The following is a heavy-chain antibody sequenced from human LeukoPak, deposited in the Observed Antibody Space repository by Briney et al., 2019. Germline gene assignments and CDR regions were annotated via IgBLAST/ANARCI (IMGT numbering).Heavy chain of an antibody. CDR2: INHSGST. D-gene: IGHD1-26*01. J-gene: IGHJ6*03. Sequence: SETLSLTCAVHGGSFSAYYWTWIRRPPGKGLEWIGEINHSGSTNYNPSLNSRVTISVYTSARQFSLKLTSVSAADTAVYYGARDVFDDTTYYCYFYYMDVWGKGTTVTVSS. CDR1: GGSFSAYY. V-gene: IGHV4-34*01. CDR3: ARDVFDDTTYYCYFYYMDV.